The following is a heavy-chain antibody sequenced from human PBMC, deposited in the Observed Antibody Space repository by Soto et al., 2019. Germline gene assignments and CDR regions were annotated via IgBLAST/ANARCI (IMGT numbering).Heavy chain of an antibody. V-gene: IGHV1-3*01. Sequence: GASVKVSCKASGYTFTSYAMHWVRQAPGQRLEWMGWINAGNGNTKYSQKFQGRVTITRDTSASTAYMELSSLRSEDTAVYYCARVSPANTKQLLGGRWGWFDPWGQGTLVTVS. D-gene: IGHD2-2*01. CDR2: INAGNGNT. CDR3: ARVSPANTKQLLGGRWGWFDP. CDR1: GYTFTSYA. J-gene: IGHJ5*02.